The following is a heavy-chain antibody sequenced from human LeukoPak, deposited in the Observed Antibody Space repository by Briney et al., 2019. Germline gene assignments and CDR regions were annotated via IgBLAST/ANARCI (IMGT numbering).Heavy chain of an antibody. D-gene: IGHD4-17*01. Sequence: PSETLSLTCTVSGDSIGSYFWSWIRQPPGKGLEWIGYIYYSGSTNYSPSFASRVSTSVDTSKNQFSLMMTSVTAADTAVYYCARHDYGDYEPSFDYWGRGILVTVSP. CDR1: GDSIGSYF. V-gene: IGHV4-59*01. CDR3: ARHDYGDYEPSFDY. CDR2: IYYSGST. J-gene: IGHJ4*02.